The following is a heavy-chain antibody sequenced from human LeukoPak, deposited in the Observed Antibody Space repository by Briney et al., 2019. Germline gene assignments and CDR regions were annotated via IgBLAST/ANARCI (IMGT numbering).Heavy chain of an antibody. CDR1: GFTVSSNY. D-gene: IGHD3-10*01. Sequence: GGSLRLSCAAPGFTVSSNYMSWVRQAPGKGLEWVSVIYSGGSTYYADSVKGRFTISRDNSKNTLYLQMNSLRAEDTAVYYCESITMVRGYPYYFDYWGQGTLVTVSS. CDR3: ESITMVRGYPYYFDY. V-gene: IGHV3-66*01. CDR2: IYSGGST. J-gene: IGHJ4*02.